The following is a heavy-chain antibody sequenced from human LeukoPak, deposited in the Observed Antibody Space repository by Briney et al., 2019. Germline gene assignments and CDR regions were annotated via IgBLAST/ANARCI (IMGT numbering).Heavy chain of an antibody. D-gene: IGHD6-13*01. J-gene: IGHJ4*02. CDR3: ARGSLIGYISSWYGAHFDY. Sequence: PGGSLRLSCAASGFTFSSYGMHWVGQAPGKGMEYVAAIRGNGDSTYYANSVRGRFTISTDNSKTTLFLQMGSLRADDMAVYYCARGSLIGYISSWYGAHFDYWGQGTLVTVSS. CDR1: GFTFSSYG. CDR2: IRGNGDST. V-gene: IGHV3-64*01.